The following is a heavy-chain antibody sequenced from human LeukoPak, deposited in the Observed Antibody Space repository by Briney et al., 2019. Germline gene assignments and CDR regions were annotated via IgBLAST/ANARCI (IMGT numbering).Heavy chain of an antibody. CDR2: TWHSGSST. D-gene: IGHD2-15*01. Sequence: SETLSLTCTVSDGSIKTNYWWTWVRQPPGKGLEWIGETWHSGSSTNYNPSLKSRATISVDKPKSQFSLKLTSVTAADTAIYYCARGNEYTWWQWSQGTLVTVSS. J-gene: IGHJ4*02. CDR3: ARGNEYTWWQ. V-gene: IGHV4-4*02. CDR1: DGSIKTNYW.